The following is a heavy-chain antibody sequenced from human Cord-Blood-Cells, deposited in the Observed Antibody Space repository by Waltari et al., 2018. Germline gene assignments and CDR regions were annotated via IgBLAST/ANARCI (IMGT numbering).Heavy chain of an antibody. CDR2: ISSSSSYI. D-gene: IGHD6-6*01. V-gene: IGHV3-21*01. Sequence: EVQLVESGGGLVKPGGSLRLSCAASGFTFSSYSMNWVRQAPGKGLEWVSSISSSSSYIYYADSVKGRFTISRDNAKNSLYLQMNSLRAEDTAVYYCARDEWEVEYSSSYNAFDIWGQGTMVTVSS. CDR1: GFTFSSYS. J-gene: IGHJ3*02. CDR3: ARDEWEVEYSSSYNAFDI.